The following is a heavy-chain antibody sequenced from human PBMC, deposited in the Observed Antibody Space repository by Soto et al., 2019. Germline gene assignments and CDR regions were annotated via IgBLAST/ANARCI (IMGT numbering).Heavy chain of an antibody. CDR2: ISYDGSNQ. V-gene: IGHV3-30*18. J-gene: IGHJ4*02. CDR3: AKDQASGQGSFDS. Sequence: GGSLRLSCAASGFTFNIYGMHWVRQAPDKGLEWVALISYDGSNQYYADSVKGRFTISRDNSKNTLFLQMNSLRADDTAVYYCAKDQASGQGSFDSWGQGTLVTVS. CDR1: GFTFNIYG.